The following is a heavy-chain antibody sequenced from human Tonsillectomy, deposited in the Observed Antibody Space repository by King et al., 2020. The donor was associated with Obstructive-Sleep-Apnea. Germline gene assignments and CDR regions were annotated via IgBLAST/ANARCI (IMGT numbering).Heavy chain of an antibody. V-gene: IGHV3-33*01. CDR1: GFTFSSYG. Sequence: VQLVESGGGVVQPGRSLRLSCAASGFTFSSYGMHWVRQAPGKGLEWGAVIWYDGSNKYYADSVKGRFTISRDNSKNTLYLQMNSLRAEDTAVYYCAREYSSSWFPYYYYYGMDVWGQGTTVTVSS. CDR3: AREYSSSWFPYYYYYGMDV. D-gene: IGHD6-13*01. CDR2: IWYDGSNK. J-gene: IGHJ6*02.